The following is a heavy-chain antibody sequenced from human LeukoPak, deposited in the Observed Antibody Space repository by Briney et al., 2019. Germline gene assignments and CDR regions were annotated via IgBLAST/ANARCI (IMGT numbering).Heavy chain of an antibody. V-gene: IGHV3-33*01. Sequence: PGRSLRLSRAASGLTFSSYGMHWVRQAPGKGLEWVAVIWYDGSNKYYADSVKGRFTISRDNSKDTLYLQMNSLRAEDTAVYYCARGVVVAATHLDYWGQGTLVTVSS. J-gene: IGHJ4*02. CDR1: GLTFSSYG. CDR2: IWYDGSNK. CDR3: ARGVVVAATHLDY. D-gene: IGHD2-15*01.